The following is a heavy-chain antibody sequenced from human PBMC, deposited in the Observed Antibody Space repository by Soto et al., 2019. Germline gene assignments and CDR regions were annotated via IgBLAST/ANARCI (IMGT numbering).Heavy chain of an antibody. V-gene: IGHV3-23*01. CDR1: GFTFSSYA. D-gene: IGHD3-3*01. CDR2: ISGSGGST. J-gene: IGHJ4*02. CDR3: AKPNGRITIFGVVPPLDY. Sequence: PGGSLRLSCAASGFTFSSYAMSWVRQAPGRGLEWVSAISGSGGSTYYADSVKGRFTTSRDNSKNTLYLQMNSLRAEDTAVYYCAKPNGRITIFGVVPPLDYWGQGTLVTVSS.